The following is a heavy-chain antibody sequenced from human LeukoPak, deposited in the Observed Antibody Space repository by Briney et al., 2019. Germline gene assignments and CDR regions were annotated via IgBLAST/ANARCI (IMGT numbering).Heavy chain of an antibody. V-gene: IGHV4-31*01. CDR3: ARDQLWLRGYYYGMDV. J-gene: IGHJ6*02. CDR1: GGSISSGGYY. Sequence: SETLSLTCTVSGGSISSGGYYWSWVRQHPGKGLEWIGYIYYSGSTYYNPSLKSLVTISVDTSKNQFSLKLSSVTAADTAVYYCARDQLWLRGYYYGMDVWGQGTTVTVSS. D-gene: IGHD5-18*01. CDR2: IYYSGST.